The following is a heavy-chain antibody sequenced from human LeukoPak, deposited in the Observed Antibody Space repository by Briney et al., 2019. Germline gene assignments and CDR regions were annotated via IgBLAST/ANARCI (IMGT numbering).Heavy chain of an antibody. D-gene: IGHD5-12*01. CDR2: IIPIFGTA. CDR1: GYTFTSYG. V-gene: IGHV1-69*13. J-gene: IGHJ4*02. CDR3: ARDLTGVDIVPN. Sequence: SVKVSCKASGYTFTSYGISWVRQAPGQGLEWMGGIIPIFGTANYAQKFQGRVTITADESTSTAYMALSSLRSEDTAVYYCARDLTGVDIVPNWGQGTLVTVSS.